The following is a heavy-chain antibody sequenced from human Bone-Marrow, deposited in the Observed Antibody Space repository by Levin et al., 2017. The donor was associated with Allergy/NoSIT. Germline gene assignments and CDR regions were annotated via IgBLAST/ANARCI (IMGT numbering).Heavy chain of an antibody. J-gene: IGHJ5*02. CDR3: ARGPNRYCSSTSCYYIFPFDP. CDR1: GGSFSGSY. Sequence: ASQTLSLTCAVYGGSFSGSYWSWIRQPPGKGLEWIGEINHSGSTNYNPSLKSRVTISVDTSKNQFSLKLSSVTAADTAVYYCARGPNRYCSSTSCYYIFPFDPWGQGTLVTVSS. CDR2: INHSGST. V-gene: IGHV4-34*01. D-gene: IGHD2-2*01.